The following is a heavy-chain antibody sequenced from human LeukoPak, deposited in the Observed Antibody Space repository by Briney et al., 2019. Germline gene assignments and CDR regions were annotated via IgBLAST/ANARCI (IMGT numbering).Heavy chain of an antibody. CDR2: MYLSGTT. J-gene: IGHJ4*02. CDR3: AGLVRRYSSGLYYYYFDY. D-gene: IGHD3-22*01. CDR1: GDSINSLDL. Sequence: PSGTLSLTCTVSGDSINSLDLWSWVRQPPGKGLEWIGEMYLSGTTHSNPSVKSRVTISIDKSKSQFFLNLSSVTAADTAVYYCAGLVRRYSSGLYYYYFDYWGQGTLVTVSS. V-gene: IGHV4-4*02.